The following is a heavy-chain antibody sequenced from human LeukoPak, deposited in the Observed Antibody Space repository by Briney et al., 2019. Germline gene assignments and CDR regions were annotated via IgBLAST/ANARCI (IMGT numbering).Heavy chain of an antibody. V-gene: IGHV3-21*01. J-gene: IGHJ6*02. Sequence: PGGSLRLSCAASGFTFSSYSMNWVRQAPGKGLEWVSSISSSSSYIYYADSVKGRFTISRDNAKNSLYLQMNRLRAEDTAVYYCARAVDTAMVSYYYYGMDVWGQGTTVTVSS. CDR1: GFTFSSYS. CDR3: ARAVDTAMVSYYYYGMDV. D-gene: IGHD5-18*01. CDR2: ISSSSSYI.